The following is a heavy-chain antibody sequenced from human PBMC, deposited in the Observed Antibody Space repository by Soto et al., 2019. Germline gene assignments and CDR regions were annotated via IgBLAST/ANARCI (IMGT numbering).Heavy chain of an antibody. CDR2: IYHSGST. CDR3: ARGSFVAAAAAAYYFDY. D-gene: IGHD6-13*01. V-gene: IGHV4-4*02. Sequence: SETLSLTCAVSGGSISSSNWWSWVRQPPGKGLEWIGEIYHSGSTNYNPSLKSRVTISVDKSKNQFSLKLSSVTAADTAVYYCARGSFVAAAAAAYYFDYWGQGTLVT. J-gene: IGHJ4*02. CDR1: GGSISSSNW.